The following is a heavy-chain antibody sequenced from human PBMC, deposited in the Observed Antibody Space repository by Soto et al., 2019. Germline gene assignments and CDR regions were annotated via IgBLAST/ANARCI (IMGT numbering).Heavy chain of an antibody. CDR1: GYTFTSYG. Sequence: ASVKVSCKASGYTFTSYGISWVRQAPGQGLEWMGWISANTQAPGQGLEWMGWISAYNGNTNYAQKLQGRVTMTTDTSTSTAYMELRSLRSDDTAVYYCARVPLGELSLDYWGQGTLVTVSS. CDR3: ARVPLGELSLDY. CDR2: ISAYNGNT. D-gene: IGHD3-16*02. J-gene: IGHJ4*02. V-gene: IGHV1-18*01.